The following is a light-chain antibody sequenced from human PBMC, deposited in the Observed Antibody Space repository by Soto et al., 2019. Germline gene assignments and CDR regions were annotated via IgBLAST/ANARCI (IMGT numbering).Light chain of an antibody. V-gene: IGKV3-20*01. CDR1: QSVSSTY. CDR2: GAS. J-gene: IGKJ5*01. Sequence: EIVLTQSPGTLSFSPGERATLSCRASQSVSSTYLAWYQQKPGQAPRPLIYGASSRATGMPDRFSGSGSGTDFNLTISRLEPEDFAVYYCQQYCSSPPITFGQGTRLAIK. CDR3: QQYCSSPPIT.